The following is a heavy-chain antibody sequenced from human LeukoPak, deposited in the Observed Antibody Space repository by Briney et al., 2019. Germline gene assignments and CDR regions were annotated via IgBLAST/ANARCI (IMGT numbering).Heavy chain of an antibody. V-gene: IGHV3-7*01. CDR2: IKQGGSEK. J-gene: IGHJ4*02. CDR1: GFTFSSYW. D-gene: IGHD2-15*01. CDR3: ASTSRYCSGGSCTPFDY. Sequence: GGSLRLSCAASGFTFSSYWMSWVRQAPGKGLEWVANIKQGGSEKYYVDSVKGRFTISRDNAKNSLYQQMNSLRAEDTAVYYCASTSRYCSGGSCTPFDYWGQGTLVTVSS.